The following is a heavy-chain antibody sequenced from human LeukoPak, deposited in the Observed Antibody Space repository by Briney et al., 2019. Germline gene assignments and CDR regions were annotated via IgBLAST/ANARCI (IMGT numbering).Heavy chain of an antibody. V-gene: IGHV1-18*01. CDR2: ISAYNGNT. CDR1: GYTLTSYG. J-gene: IGHJ4*02. D-gene: IGHD3-22*01. CDR3: ASSPDYYDSSGYFDY. Sequence: WASVKVSCKASGYTLTSYGISWVRQAPGQGLEWMGWISAYNGNTNYAQKLQGRVTMTTDTSTSTAYMELRSLRSDDTAVYYCASSPDYYDSSGYFDYWGQGTLVTVSS.